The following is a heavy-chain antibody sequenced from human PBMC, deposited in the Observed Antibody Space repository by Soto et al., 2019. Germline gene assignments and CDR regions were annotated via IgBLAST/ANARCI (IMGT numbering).Heavy chain of an antibody. Sequence: GGSLRLSCAASGFTFSSYAMSWVRQAPGKGLEWVSAISGSGGSTYYAESVKGRFTISRDNSKNTLYLQMNSLRAEDTAVYYCAKGNKGVLRFFEWLLRRPQLPTWFDPWGQGTLVTAPQ. CDR3: AKGNKGVLRFFEWLLRRPQLPTWFDP. CDR2: ISGSGGST. CDR1: GFTFSSYA. J-gene: IGHJ5*02. V-gene: IGHV3-23*01. D-gene: IGHD3-3*01.